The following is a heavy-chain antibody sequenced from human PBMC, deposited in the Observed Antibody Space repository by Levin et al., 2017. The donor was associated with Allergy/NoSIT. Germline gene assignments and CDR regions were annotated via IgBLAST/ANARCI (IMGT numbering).Heavy chain of an antibody. D-gene: IGHD2-2*01. CDR1: GASISSDNW. Sequence: SSETLSLTCAVSGASISSDNWWSWVRQPPGKGLEWIAEISHAGDTNYSPSLKSRITISRDKSKNQFSLKLTSVTAADTAVYYCAVQPGFYIDYWGQGSLVTVSS. CDR3: AVQPGFYIDY. V-gene: IGHV4-4*02. J-gene: IGHJ4*02. CDR2: ISHAGDT.